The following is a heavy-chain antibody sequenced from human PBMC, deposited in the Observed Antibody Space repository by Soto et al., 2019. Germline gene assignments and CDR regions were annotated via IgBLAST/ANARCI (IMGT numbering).Heavy chain of an antibody. J-gene: IGHJ4*02. V-gene: IGHV1-8*01. CDR1: GYTFTSYD. D-gene: IGHD2-15*01. CDR2: MNPNSGNT. Sequence: ASVKVSCKASGYTFTSYDINWVRQATGQGLEWMGWMNPNSGNTGYAQKFQGRVTMTRNTSISTAYMELSSLRSEDTAVYYCARGDELLDCSGGSCYPFDYWGQGTLVTVSS. CDR3: ARGDELLDCSGGSCYPFDY.